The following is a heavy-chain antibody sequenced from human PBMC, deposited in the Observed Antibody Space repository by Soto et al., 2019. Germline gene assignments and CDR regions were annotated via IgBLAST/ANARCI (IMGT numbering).Heavy chain of an antibody. CDR3: ARKHSLDYIRWGLDP. J-gene: IGHJ5*02. CDR1: GYPFSDNQ. D-gene: IGHD4-4*01. Sequence: ASVKVPCKASGYPFSDNQIHWLRRAPGQGLEWMGRINPKSDDTKYAQKFQCRVTMTRDTSIDTAYLELTGLTSDDTATYYCARKHSLDYIRWGLDPWGQGTLVTVSS. CDR2: INPKSDDT. V-gene: IGHV1-2*02.